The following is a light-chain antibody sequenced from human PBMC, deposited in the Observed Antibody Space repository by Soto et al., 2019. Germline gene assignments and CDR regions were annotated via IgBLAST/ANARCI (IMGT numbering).Light chain of an antibody. Sequence: IGLTQSPGTLSLSPGERATLSCRASQTLSNSFIAWYQQKPGQAPRLLIYDTSSRATGVPDRYSASGSGTDFTLTISRLEPEDFAVFFCQKYGTSEIILGKGTRREIK. J-gene: IGKJ5*01. V-gene: IGKV3-20*01. CDR1: QTLSNSF. CDR3: QKYGTSEII. CDR2: DTS.